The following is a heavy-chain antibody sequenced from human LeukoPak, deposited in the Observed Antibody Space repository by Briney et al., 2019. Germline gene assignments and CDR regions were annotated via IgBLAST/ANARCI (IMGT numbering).Heavy chain of an antibody. D-gene: IGHD3-3*02. J-gene: IGHJ6*02. Sequence: GGSLRLSCAASGFTVSSNYMSWVRQAPGKGLEWASVIYSGGSTYYADSVKGRFTISRDNSKNTLYLQMNSLRAEDTAVYYCARDGTDVLGGYGMDVWGQGTTVTVSS. CDR2: IYSGGST. V-gene: IGHV3-66*01. CDR1: GFTVSSNY. CDR3: ARDGTDVLGGYGMDV.